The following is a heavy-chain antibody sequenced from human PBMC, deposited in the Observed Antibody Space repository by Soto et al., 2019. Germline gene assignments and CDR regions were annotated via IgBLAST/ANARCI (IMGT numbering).Heavy chain of an antibody. V-gene: IGHV4-59*08. CDR3: ARHSGPGPKYYFDY. CDR2: ICNSGST. CDR1: GVSISSYC. J-gene: IGHJ4*02. Sequence: QVQLQESGPGLVKPSETLSLTCTVSGVSISSYCWSWIRQPPGKGLERIGNICNSGSTNYNPSLKSRVTISVDTSKNQLSLKLSSVTAADTAVYYCARHSGPGPKYYFDYWGQGILVTVSS.